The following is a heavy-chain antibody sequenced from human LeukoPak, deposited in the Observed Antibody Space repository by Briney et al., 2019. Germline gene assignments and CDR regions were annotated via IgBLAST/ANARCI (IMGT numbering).Heavy chain of an antibody. CDR1: GGSISSYS. J-gene: IGHJ6*03. Sequence: KPSETLSLTCTVSGGSISSYSWSWIRQPAGKGLEWIGYIYYSGSTNYNPSLKSRVTISVDTSKNQFSLKLSSVTAADTAVYYCARLIPDYYYYYMDVWGKGTTVTISS. CDR3: ARLIPDYYYYYMDV. CDR2: IYYSGST. D-gene: IGHD3-16*01. V-gene: IGHV4-59*01.